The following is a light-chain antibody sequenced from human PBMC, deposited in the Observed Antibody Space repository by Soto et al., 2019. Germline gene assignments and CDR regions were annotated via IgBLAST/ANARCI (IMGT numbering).Light chain of an antibody. CDR2: KVS. CDR3: MRGTHWPWT. CDR1: QSLVYSDGNTY. Sequence: DVVMTQSPLSLPVTLGQAASISCRSSQSLVYSDGNTYLSWFQQRPGQSPRRLIYKVSNRDSGVPDRFSGSGSGTDFTLKISRVEAEDVGVYYCMRGTHWPWTFGQGTKVEIK. J-gene: IGKJ1*01. V-gene: IGKV2-30*01.